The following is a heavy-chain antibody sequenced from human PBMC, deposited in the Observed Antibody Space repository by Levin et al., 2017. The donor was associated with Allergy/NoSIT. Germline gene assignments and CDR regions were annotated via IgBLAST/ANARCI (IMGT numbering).Heavy chain of an antibody. V-gene: IGHV3-48*03. Sequence: GGSLRLSCSASGFSFSTHEMNWVRQAPGKGLEWVSYISSSGRTINYADSVKGRFTISRDNAKNLLYLQMNSLRVEDTAVYYCAREDYGDKFLVGMDVWGQGTTVTVSS. D-gene: IGHD4-17*01. CDR1: GFSFSTHE. CDR3: AREDYGDKFLVGMDV. CDR2: ISSSGRTI. J-gene: IGHJ6*02.